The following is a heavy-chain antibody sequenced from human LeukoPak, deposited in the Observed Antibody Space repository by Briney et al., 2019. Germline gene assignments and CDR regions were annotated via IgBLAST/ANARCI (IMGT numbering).Heavy chain of an antibody. J-gene: IGHJ4*02. CDR3: VRDFMYNTVCTGC. Sequence: GGTLRLSCAASGFSFSVYCLHWVRQAPGKGPVWCSRIKTDGSITDYEDFVKGRFTISRDNAKNTLYLQMNSLRAEDTAVYYCVRDFMYNTVCTGCWGQETLVTVSS. CDR1: GFSFSVYC. V-gene: IGHV3-74*01. CDR2: IKTDGSIT. D-gene: IGHD1-1*01.